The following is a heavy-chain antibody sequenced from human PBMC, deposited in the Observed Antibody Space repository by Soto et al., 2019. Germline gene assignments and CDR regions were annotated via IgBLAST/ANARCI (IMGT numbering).Heavy chain of an antibody. CDR1: GGSISSGGYY. V-gene: IGHV4-31*03. J-gene: IGHJ4*02. Sequence: QVQLQESGPGLVKPSQTLSLTCTVSGGSISSGGYYWSWIRQHPGKGLEWIGYIYYSGSTHYNPSRKSRVTISVDTSKSQFSLKLSSVTAADTAVYYCARTGERWILGYYFDYWGQGTLVTVSS. D-gene: IGHD2-2*03. CDR3: ARTGERWILGYYFDY. CDR2: IYYSGST.